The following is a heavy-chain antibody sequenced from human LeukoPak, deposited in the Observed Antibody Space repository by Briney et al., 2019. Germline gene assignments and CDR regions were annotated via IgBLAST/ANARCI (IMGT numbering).Heavy chain of an antibody. CDR1: GGSISSSSYY. CDR3: ARSDVYYDSSGFWFDP. CDR2: IYYSGST. V-gene: IGHV4-39*07. Sequence: PSETLSLTCTVSGGSISSSSYYWGWIRQPPGKGLEWIGSIYYSGSTYYNPSLKSRVTMSVDTSKNQFSLKLSSVTAADTAVYYCARSDVYYDSSGFWFDPWGQGTLVTVSS. D-gene: IGHD3-22*01. J-gene: IGHJ5*02.